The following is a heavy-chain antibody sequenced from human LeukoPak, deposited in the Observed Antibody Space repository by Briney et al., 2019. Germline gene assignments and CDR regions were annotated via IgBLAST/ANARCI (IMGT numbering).Heavy chain of an antibody. CDR1: GVTFSDYW. CDR2: VDLAGEYT. J-gene: IGHJ3*02. V-gene: IGHV3-74*01. Sequence: GGSQRLSCAASGVTFSDYWMHWVRQTPGKGLMWVSTVDLAGEYTTCADSVKGRFTISRDNAKDTLYLQMNSLRAEDTAVYYCASGNSHAFDIWGQGTMVTVSS. CDR3: ASGNSHAFDI.